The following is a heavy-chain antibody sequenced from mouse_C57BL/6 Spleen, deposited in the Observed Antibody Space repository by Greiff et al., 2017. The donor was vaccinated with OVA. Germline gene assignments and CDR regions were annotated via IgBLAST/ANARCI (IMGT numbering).Heavy chain of an antibody. V-gene: IGHV1-80*01. D-gene: IGHD1-1*01. J-gene: IGHJ3*01. CDR3: ARSGSSYGFAY. CDR1: GYAFSSYW. CDR2: IYPGDGDT. Sequence: VQRVESGAELVKPGASVKISCKASGYAFSSYWMNWVKQRPGKGLEWIGQIYPGDGDTNYHVKFKGKATLTADKSSSTAYMQLSSLTSEDSAVSFCARSGSSYGFAYWGQGTLVTVSA.